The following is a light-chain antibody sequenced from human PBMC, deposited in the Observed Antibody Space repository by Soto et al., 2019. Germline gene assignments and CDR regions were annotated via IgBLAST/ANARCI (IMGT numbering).Light chain of an antibody. CDR2: DVS. V-gene: IGLV2-14*01. CDR1: SSDVGGYNY. J-gene: IGLJ1*01. Sequence: QSLLSQPACLSGSFGQSITISCTGTSSDVGGYNYVSWYQQHPGKAPKLMIYDVSNRPSGVSNRFSGSKSGNTASLTISGLQAEDEADYYCSSYTSSSLYVFGTGTKVTVL. CDR3: SSYTSSSLYV.